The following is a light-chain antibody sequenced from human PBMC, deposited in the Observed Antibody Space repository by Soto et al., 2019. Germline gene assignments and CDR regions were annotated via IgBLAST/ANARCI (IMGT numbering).Light chain of an antibody. V-gene: IGLV2-14*03. CDR3: SSYTPSATLV. Sequence: QSALTQPASVSGSPGQSITLSCTGTASDIGGYNFVSWYQQSAGKAPKLIIYDVSHRPAGVSDRFSASKSGNTAALTISALRTEDEADYYCSSYTPSATLVSGPGTKFTVL. CDR2: DVS. J-gene: IGLJ1*01. CDR1: ASDIGGYNF.